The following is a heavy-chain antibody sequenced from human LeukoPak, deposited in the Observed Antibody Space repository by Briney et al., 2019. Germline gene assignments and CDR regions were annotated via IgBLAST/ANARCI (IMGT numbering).Heavy chain of an antibody. CDR2: ISAYNGNT. CDR3: AREGEMATIKYYFDY. Sequence: GASVKVSCKASGYTFTSYGISWVRQAPGQGLEWMGWISAYNGNTNYAQKLQGRVTMTTDTSTSTAYMELRSLRSDDTAVYYCAREGEMATIKYYFDYWGQGTLVTVSS. CDR1: GYTFTSYG. J-gene: IGHJ4*02. V-gene: IGHV1-18*01. D-gene: IGHD5-24*01.